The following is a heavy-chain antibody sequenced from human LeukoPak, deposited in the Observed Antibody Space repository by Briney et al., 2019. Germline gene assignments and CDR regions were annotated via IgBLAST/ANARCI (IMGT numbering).Heavy chain of an antibody. CDR2: ISYDGSNK. J-gene: IGHJ4*02. CDR3: AKDRGAYYYDSSGYLDY. CDR1: GFTFSSYG. D-gene: IGHD3-22*01. V-gene: IGHV3-30*18. Sequence: GGSLRLSCAAPGFTFSSYGMHWVRQAPGKGLEWVAVISYDGSNKYYADSVKGRFTISRDNSKNTLYLQMNSLRAEDTAVYYCAKDRGAYYYDSSGYLDYWGQGTLVTVSS.